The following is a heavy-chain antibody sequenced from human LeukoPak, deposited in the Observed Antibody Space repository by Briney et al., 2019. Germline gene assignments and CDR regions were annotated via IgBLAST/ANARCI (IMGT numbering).Heavy chain of an antibody. J-gene: IGHJ3*02. V-gene: IGHV1-2*02. CDR1: GYTFTAYS. CDR3: ARDLDYYGSGSFFNI. CDR2: INPNSGGT. Sequence: ASVKVSCKASGYTFTAYSMHWVRQAPGQGLEWMGWINPNSGGTNYAQKFQGRVTMTRDTSITTAYMELSRRRSDDTAVYYCARDLDYYGSGSFFNIWGQGTMVTVSS. D-gene: IGHD3-10*01.